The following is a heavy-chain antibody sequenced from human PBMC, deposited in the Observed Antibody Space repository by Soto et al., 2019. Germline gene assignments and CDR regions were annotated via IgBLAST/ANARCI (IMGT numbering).Heavy chain of an antibody. J-gene: IGHJ4*02. Sequence: SETLSLTCTVSGGSISSYYCSWIRQPPGKGLEWIGYIYYSGSTNYNPSLKSRVTISVDTSNNQFSLKLSSVTAADTAVYYCARGIDVSSYYDFWSGYPPIDYWGQGTLVTVSS. D-gene: IGHD3-3*01. CDR2: IYYSGST. V-gene: IGHV4-59*01. CDR1: GGSISSYY. CDR3: ARGIDVSSYYDFWSGYPPIDY.